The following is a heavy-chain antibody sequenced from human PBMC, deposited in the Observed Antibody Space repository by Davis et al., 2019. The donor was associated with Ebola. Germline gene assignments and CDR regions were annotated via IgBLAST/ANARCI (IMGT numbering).Heavy chain of an antibody. Sequence: GESLKISCAASGFTFSSYAMHWVRQAPGKGLEWVAVISYDGSNKYYADSVKGRFIISRDDAKNSLYLQMNGLRVEDTAVYYCVRVYSGSYDPWGQGTLVTVSS. D-gene: IGHD5-12*01. CDR2: ISYDGSNK. CDR1: GFTFSSYA. V-gene: IGHV3-30-3*01. J-gene: IGHJ5*02. CDR3: VRVYSGSYDP.